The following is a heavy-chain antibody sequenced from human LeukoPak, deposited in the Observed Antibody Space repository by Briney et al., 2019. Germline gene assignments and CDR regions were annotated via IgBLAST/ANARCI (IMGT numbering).Heavy chain of an antibody. D-gene: IGHD5-12*01. CDR1: GFTFSSYA. Sequence: GGPLRLSCAASGFTFSSYAMSWVRQAPGKGLEWVSAISGSGSSTYYADSVKGRFTISRDNSKNTLYLQMNSLRAEDTAVYYCARDLRGDIAYLGGVLGFDYWGQGTLVTVSS. CDR2: ISGSGSST. CDR3: ARDLRGDIAYLGGVLGFDY. J-gene: IGHJ4*02. V-gene: IGHV3-23*01.